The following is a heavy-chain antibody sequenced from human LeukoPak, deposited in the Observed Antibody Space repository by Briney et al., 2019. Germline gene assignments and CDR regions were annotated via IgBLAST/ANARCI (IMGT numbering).Heavy chain of an antibody. Sequence: GGSLRLSCAASGFTFGSYAMHWVRQAPGKGLEWVAVISYDGTKTYYSDSVKGRFTISRDSSRNTLYLQMTSLRAEDTAVYYCAKDRAGSHPYDTSGLTPSDHWGQGTLVTVSS. J-gene: IGHJ5*02. CDR2: ISYDGTKT. CDR1: GFTFGSYA. D-gene: IGHD3-22*01. CDR3: AKDRAGSHPYDTSGLTPSDH. V-gene: IGHV3-30*04.